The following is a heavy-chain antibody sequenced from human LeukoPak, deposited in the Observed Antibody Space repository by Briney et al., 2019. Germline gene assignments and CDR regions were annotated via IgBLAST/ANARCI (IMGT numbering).Heavy chain of an antibody. Sequence: GGSLRLSCAASGFTFTIYEMNWVRQAPGKGLEWVSYISSSGSTLYYADSVKGRFTISRDNAKNSLYLQMNSLRAEDTAVYYCASSPGIAAAGADYWGQGTLVTVSS. V-gene: IGHV3-48*03. CDR2: ISSSGSTL. J-gene: IGHJ4*02. CDR3: ASSPGIAAAGADY. D-gene: IGHD6-13*01. CDR1: GFTFTIYE.